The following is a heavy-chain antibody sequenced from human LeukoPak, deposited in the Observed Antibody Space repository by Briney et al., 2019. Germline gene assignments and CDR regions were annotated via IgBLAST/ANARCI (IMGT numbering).Heavy chain of an antibody. D-gene: IGHD2-21*02. Sequence: PSETLSLTCTVSGGSISSYYWSWIRQPPGKGLEWIGFIHYSGSTNYNPSLKSRVTISVDTSKNQFSLKLSSVTAADTAVYYCARDNEYCGGDCYVIWGQGTLDTVSS. CDR1: GGSISSYY. V-gene: IGHV4-59*01. CDR3: ARDNEYCGGDCYVI. J-gene: IGHJ4*02. CDR2: IHYSGST.